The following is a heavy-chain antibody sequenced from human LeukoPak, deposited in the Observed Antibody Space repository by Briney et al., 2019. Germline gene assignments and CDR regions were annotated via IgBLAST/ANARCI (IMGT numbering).Heavy chain of an antibody. D-gene: IGHD5-12*01. CDR2: ISSSSTI. J-gene: IGHJ4*02. CDR3: ARAEGYNGYDNY. CDR1: GFTFSSHS. Sequence: GGSLRLSCAASGFTFSSHSMNWVRQAPGKGLEWVSYISSSSTIYYADSVKGRFTISRDNAKNSLYLQMNSLRAEDTAVYYCARAEGYNGYDNYWGQGTLVTVSS. V-gene: IGHV3-48*04.